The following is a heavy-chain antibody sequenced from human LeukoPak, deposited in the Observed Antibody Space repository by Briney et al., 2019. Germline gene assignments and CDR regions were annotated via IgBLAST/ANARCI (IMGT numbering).Heavy chain of an antibody. D-gene: IGHD4-11*01. CDR3: ARVQGPIDY. J-gene: IGHJ4*02. V-gene: IGHV4-38-2*02. CDR2: IYHSGST. CDR1: GYSISSGYY. Sequence: PSETLSLTCTVSGYSISSGYYWGWIRQPPGKGLEWIGSIYHSGSTYYNPSLKSRVTISVDTSKNQFSLKLSSVTAADTAVYYCARVQGPIDYWGQGALVTVSS.